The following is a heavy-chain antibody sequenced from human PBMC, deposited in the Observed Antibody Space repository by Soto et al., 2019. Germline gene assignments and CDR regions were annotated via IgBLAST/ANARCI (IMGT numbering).Heavy chain of an antibody. J-gene: IGHJ4*02. CDR1: GGSISSSSYY. V-gene: IGHV4-39*01. D-gene: IGHD6-19*01. CDR2: IYYSGST. Sequence: SETLSLTCTVSGGSISSSSYYWGWIRQPPGKGLEWIGSIYYSGSTYYNLSLKSRVTISVDTSKNQFSLKLSSVTAADTAEYYCARHVAVAGTRRSLYYFDYWGQGTLVTVSS. CDR3: ARHVAVAGTRRSLYYFDY.